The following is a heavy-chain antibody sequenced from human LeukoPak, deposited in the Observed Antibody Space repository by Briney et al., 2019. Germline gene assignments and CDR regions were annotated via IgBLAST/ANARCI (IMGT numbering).Heavy chain of an antibody. CDR2: IYHSGST. Sequence: SETLSLTCTVSGGSISSYYWSWIRQPPGKGLEWIGYIYHSGSTYYNPSLKSRVTISVDRSKNQFSLKLSSVTAADTAVYYCAREGAARNFDYWGQGILVTVSS. CDR3: AREGAARNFDY. D-gene: IGHD6-6*01. J-gene: IGHJ4*02. V-gene: IGHV4-59*12. CDR1: GGSISSYY.